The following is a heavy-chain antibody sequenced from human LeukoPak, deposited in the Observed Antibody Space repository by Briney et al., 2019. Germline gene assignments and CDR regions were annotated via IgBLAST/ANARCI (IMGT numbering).Heavy chain of an antibody. Sequence: PGGSLRLSCAASGFTFSSYAMSWVRQAPGKGLEWLGEVVHSGSTNYNPSLKSRVTISVDKSKNQFSLRLNSVTAADTAVYYCARRDYYDNSDDNYHSFEYWGQGTLVTVSS. CDR1: GFTFSSYAM. V-gene: IGHV4-4*02. J-gene: IGHJ4*02. D-gene: IGHD3-22*01. CDR3: ARRDYYDNSDDNYHSFEY. CDR2: VVHSGST.